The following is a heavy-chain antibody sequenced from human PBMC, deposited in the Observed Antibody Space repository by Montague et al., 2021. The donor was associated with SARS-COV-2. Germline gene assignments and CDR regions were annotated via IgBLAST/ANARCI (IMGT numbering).Heavy chain of an antibody. J-gene: IGHJ3*01. CDR3: ASAFYGDHWAFDV. Sequence: CAISGDSVSSTSASWSWIRQSPPRGLEWLGRTYYRSWWRSQYPGSLESRITISGDTSKNQFSLQLNSVTPEDTAVYYCASAFYGDHWAFDVWGQGTMVTVSS. D-gene: IGHD3-3*02. CDR1: GDSVSSTSAS. V-gene: IGHV6-1*01. CDR2: TYYRSWWRS.